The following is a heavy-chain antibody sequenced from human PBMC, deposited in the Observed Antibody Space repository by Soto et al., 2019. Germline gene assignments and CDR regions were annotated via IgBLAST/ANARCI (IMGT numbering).Heavy chain of an antibody. V-gene: IGHV1-69*13. D-gene: IGHD3-22*01. J-gene: IGHJ4*02. Sequence: GASVKVSCKASGGTFSSYAISWVRQAPGQGLEWMGGIIPIFGTANYAQKFQGRVTITADESTSTAYMELSSLRSEDTAVYYCARLPFSSGDYLPPTLWGQGTLVTVSS. CDR1: GGTFSSYA. CDR3: ARLPFSSGDYLPPTL. CDR2: IIPIFGTA.